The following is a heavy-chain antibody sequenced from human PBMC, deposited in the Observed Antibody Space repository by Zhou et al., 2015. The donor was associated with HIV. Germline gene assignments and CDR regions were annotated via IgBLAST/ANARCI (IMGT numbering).Heavy chain of an antibody. D-gene: IGHD5-18*01. CDR2: MNPNSGNT. J-gene: IGHJ6*02. V-gene: IGHV1-8*01. Sequence: QVQLVQSGAEVKKPGASVKVSCKASGYTFTSYDINWVRQATGQGLEWMGWMNPNSGNTGYAQKFQGRVTMTRNTSISTAYMELSSLRSEDTAVYYCARGQDSLYYYYYGMDVWGQGTTVTVSS. CDR3: ARGQDSLYYYYYGMDV. CDR1: GYTFTSYD.